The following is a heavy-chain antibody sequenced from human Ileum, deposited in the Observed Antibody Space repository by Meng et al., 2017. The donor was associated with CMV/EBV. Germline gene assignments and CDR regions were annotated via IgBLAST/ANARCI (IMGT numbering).Heavy chain of an antibody. V-gene: IGHV4-39*06. CDR1: GGSVSGSTYY. CDR2: VYDTGDT. CDR3: ARGGLGGVIHY. J-gene: IGHJ4*02. D-gene: IGHD3-16*02. Sequence: SETLSLTCTFSGGSVSGSTYYWAWIRQTPGKGPEWIGSVYDTGDTHYNPSLKSRVTTSIDPYKHQFPLKLKSVTAADSAVYYCARGGLGGVIHYWGQGTLVTVSS.